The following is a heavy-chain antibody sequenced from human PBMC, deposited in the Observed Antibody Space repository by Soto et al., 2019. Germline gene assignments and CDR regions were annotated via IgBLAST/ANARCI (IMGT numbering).Heavy chain of an antibody. D-gene: IGHD3-22*01. CDR2: IIPIFGTA. Sequence: ASVKVSCKASGGTFSSYAISWVRQAPGQGLEWMGGIIPIFGTANYAQKFQGRVTITADESTSTAYMELSSLRSEDTAVYYCARGGPDYYDSSGYPFDIRGQGTMVTVSS. V-gene: IGHV1-69*13. J-gene: IGHJ3*02. CDR1: GGTFSSYA. CDR3: ARGGPDYYDSSGYPFDI.